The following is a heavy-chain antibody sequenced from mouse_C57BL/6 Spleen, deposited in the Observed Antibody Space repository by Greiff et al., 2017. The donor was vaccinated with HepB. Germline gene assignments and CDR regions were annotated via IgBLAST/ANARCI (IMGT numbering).Heavy chain of an antibody. Sequence: VQLQQSGAELVRPGASVKLSCTASGFNIKDYYMHWVKQRPEQGLEWIGRIDPEDGDTEYAPKFQGKATMTADTSSNTAYLLLSSLTSEDTAVYYCTSGYSYDRGYYFDYWGQGTTLTVSS. D-gene: IGHD2-12*01. J-gene: IGHJ2*01. CDR3: TSGYSYDRGYYFDY. V-gene: IGHV14-1*01. CDR2: IDPEDGDT. CDR1: GFNIKDYY.